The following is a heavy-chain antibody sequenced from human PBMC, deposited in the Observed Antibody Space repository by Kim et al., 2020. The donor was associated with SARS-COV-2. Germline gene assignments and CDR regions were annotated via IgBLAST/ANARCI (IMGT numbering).Heavy chain of an antibody. V-gene: IGHV4-34*01. J-gene: IGHJ4*02. Sequence: GSTNYNPSLKSRVTISVDTSKNQFSLKLSSVTAADTAVYYCASLVEYFDYWGQGTLVTVSS. D-gene: IGHD3-16*01. CDR2: GST. CDR3: ASLVEYFDY.